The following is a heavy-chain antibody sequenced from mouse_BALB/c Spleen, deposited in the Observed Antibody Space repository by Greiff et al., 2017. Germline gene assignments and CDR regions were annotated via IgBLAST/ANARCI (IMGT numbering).Heavy chain of an antibody. Sequence: VQLQQSGAELVRPGVSVKISCKGSGYTFTDYAMHWVKQSHAKSLEWIGVISTYYGDASYNQKFKGKATMTVDKSSSTAYMELARLTSEDSAIYYCARGLLRLRYFDVWGAGTTVTVSS. J-gene: IGHJ1*01. CDR2: ISTYYGDA. CDR1: GYTFTDYA. D-gene: IGHD1-2*01. CDR3: ARGLLRLRYFDV. V-gene: IGHV1S137*01.